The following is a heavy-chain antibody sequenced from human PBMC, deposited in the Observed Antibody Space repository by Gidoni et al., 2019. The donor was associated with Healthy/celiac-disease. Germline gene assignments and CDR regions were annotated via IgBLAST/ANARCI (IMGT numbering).Heavy chain of an antibody. D-gene: IGHD6-13*01. J-gene: IGHJ4*02. CDR2: IRSKANSYET. CDR3: TSYSSSSSGGVYYFDY. Sequence: EVQLVESGGGLVQPGGSLKLSCAASGFPFSGSAMHWVRQASGKGLEWVGSIRSKANSYETAYAASVKGRFTISRDDSKNTAYLQMNSLKTEDTAVYYCTSYSSSSSGGVYYFDYWGQGTLVTVSS. CDR1: GFPFSGSA. V-gene: IGHV3-73*02.